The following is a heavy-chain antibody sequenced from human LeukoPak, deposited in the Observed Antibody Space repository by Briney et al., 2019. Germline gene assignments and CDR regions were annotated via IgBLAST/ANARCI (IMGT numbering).Heavy chain of an antibody. D-gene: IGHD2-15*01. CDR3: ARGYCSGGTCYSAVLFDY. V-gene: IGHV3-74*01. CDR2: INTDGRST. J-gene: IGHJ4*02. Sequence: PGGSLRLSCAASGFSFSSYWMHWVSQAPGKGLVWVSRINTDGRSTSYADSVKGRFTISRDNAKNTLYLQMSSLRADDAAVYYCARGYCSGGTCYSAVLFDYWGQGTLVTVSS. CDR1: GFSFSSYW.